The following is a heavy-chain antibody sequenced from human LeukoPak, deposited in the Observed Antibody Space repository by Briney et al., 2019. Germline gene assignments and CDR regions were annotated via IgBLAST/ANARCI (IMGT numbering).Heavy chain of an antibody. J-gene: IGHJ5*02. V-gene: IGHV1-2*02. Sequence: ASVKVSYKASGYTFTGYYMHWVRQAPGQGLEWRGWINLNSGGTNHAQKFQGRVTMTRDTSISTAYMELSRLRSDDTAVYYCARDRGGYCSSTSCHYNWFDPWGQGTLVTVSS. D-gene: IGHD2-2*01. CDR2: INLNSGGT. CDR3: ARDRGGYCSSTSCHYNWFDP. CDR1: GYTFTGYY.